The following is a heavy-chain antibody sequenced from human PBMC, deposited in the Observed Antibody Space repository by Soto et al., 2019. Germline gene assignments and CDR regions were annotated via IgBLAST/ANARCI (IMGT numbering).Heavy chain of an antibody. D-gene: IGHD3-16*01. CDR2: MNPNSGNT. V-gene: IGHV1-8*01. CDR3: ARYLEEPPYYYMDV. Sequence: QVQLVQSGAEVKKPGASVKVSCKASGYTFTSYDINWVRQATGQGLEWMGWMNPNSGNTGYAQKFQGRVTMTRNTSISTAYMELSSLRSEDTAVYYCARYLEEPPYYYMDVWGKGTTVTVSS. CDR1: GYTFTSYD. J-gene: IGHJ6*03.